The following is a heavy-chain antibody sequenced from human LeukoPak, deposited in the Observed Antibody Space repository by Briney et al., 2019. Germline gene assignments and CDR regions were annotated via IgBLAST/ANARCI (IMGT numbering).Heavy chain of an antibody. CDR3: AKDAVYSGYDYFDC. J-gene: IGHJ4*02. CDR1: GFTFSIYA. Sequence: GGSLRLSCAASGFTFSIYAMSWVRQAPGKGLAWVSGISGSGGSTYYADSVKGRFTISRDNSKNTLYLQMNSLRAEDTAVYYCAKDAVYSGYDYFDCWGQGTLVTVSS. CDR2: ISGSGGST. V-gene: IGHV3-23*01. D-gene: IGHD5-12*01.